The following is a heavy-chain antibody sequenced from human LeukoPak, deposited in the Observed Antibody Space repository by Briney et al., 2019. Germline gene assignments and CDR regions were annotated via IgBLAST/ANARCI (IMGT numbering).Heavy chain of an antibody. Sequence: GGSLRLSCAASGFTFSSYGMHWVRQAPGKGLEWVAVIWFDGSNKYYADSVKGRFTISRDNAKNSLYLQMNSLRAEDTAVYYCARDQLLSSSWYDYWGQGTLVTVSS. CDR2: IWFDGSNK. CDR1: GFTFSSYG. J-gene: IGHJ4*02. CDR3: ARDQLLSSSWYDY. V-gene: IGHV3-33*01. D-gene: IGHD6-13*01.